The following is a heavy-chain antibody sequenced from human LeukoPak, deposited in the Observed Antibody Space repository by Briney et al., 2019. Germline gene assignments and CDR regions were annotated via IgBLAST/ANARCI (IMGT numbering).Heavy chain of an antibody. J-gene: IGHJ4*02. CDR2: ISYSGRT. CDR1: GVSITSSDFY. D-gene: IGHD2-21*02. V-gene: IGHV4-39*01. CDR3: ARLKSYCGGDCYPDQFHN. Sequence: SETLSLTCTVSGVSITSSDFYWGWIRQPPGKGLEWIATISYSGRTYYNPSLKTRLTISVDTSKNQFSLKLLAVAAADTAVYYCARLKSYCGGDCYPDQFHNWGQGTLVTVSS.